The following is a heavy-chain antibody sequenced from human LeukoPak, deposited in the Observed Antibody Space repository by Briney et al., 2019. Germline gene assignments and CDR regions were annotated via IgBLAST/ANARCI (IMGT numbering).Heavy chain of an antibody. CDR2: ISYDGSNK. CDR3: ARDQKKYCSSTSCFHYGMDV. V-gene: IGHV3-30-3*01. D-gene: IGHD2-2*01. J-gene: IGHJ6*02. Sequence: GRSLRLSCAASGFTFSSYAMHWVRQAPGKGLEWVAVISYDGSNKYYADSVKGRFTISRDSSKNTLYLQMNSLRAEDTAVYYCARDQKKYCSSTSCFHYGMDVWGQGTTVTVSS. CDR1: GFTFSSYA.